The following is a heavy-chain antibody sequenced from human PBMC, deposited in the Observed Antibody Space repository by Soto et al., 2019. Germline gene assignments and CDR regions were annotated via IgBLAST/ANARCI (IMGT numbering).Heavy chain of an antibody. CDR1: GGTFSNYA. J-gene: IGHJ4*02. CDR2: IILPFGKA. V-gene: IGHV1-69*12. D-gene: IGHD4-17*01. CDR3: ARGPDYEGIFDS. Sequence: QVRLVQSGAEVKKPGSSVKVSCKASGGTFSNYAIGWVRQAPGQGLEWMGGIILPFGKANYAHKFQDRVTISAADSMTTSYIELRGLRSDDTAVYYCARGPDYEGIFDSLGQGALVTGSS.